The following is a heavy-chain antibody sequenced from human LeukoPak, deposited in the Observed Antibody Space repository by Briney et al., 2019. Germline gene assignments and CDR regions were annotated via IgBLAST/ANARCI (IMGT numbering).Heavy chain of an antibody. D-gene: IGHD3-16*01. Sequence: PGGSLRLSCVASGFRFSTYTMSWVRQAPGKGLEWVSAITGSGDATSYADSVRGRFTISRDNPKNTLYLQLNSLRADDTAVYSCAKAAVLIGLAAFDAWGQGTMVTVSS. CDR2: ITGSGDAT. J-gene: IGHJ3*01. CDR3: AKAAVLIGLAAFDA. V-gene: IGHV3-23*01. CDR1: GFRFSTYT.